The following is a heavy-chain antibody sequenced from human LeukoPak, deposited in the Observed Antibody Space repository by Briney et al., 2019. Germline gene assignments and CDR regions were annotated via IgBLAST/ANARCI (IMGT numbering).Heavy chain of an antibody. CDR1: GFTFSSYS. J-gene: IGHJ4*02. V-gene: IGHV3-48*01. CDR3: ARLEASGYSYGYDY. D-gene: IGHD5-18*01. CDR2: ISSSSSTI. Sequence: PGGSLRLSCAASGFTFSSYSMNWVRQAPGKGLEWVSYISSSSSTIYYADSVKGRFTIPRDNAKNSLYLQMNSLRAEDTAVYYCARLEASGYSYGYDYWGQGTLVTVSS.